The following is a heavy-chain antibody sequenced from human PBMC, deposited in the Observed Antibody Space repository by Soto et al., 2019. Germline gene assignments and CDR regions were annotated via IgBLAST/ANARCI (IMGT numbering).Heavy chain of an antibody. CDR2: ISSSSSYI. CDR1: GFTFSSYS. CDR3: AREGGDYDILTGYYDY. V-gene: IGHV3-21*01. Sequence: ESGGGLVKPGGSLRLSCAASGFTFSSYSMNWVRQAPGKGLEWVSSISSSSSYIYYADSVKGRFTISRDNAKNSLYLQMNSLRAEDTAVYYCAREGGDYDILTGYYDYWGQGTLVTVSS. J-gene: IGHJ4*02. D-gene: IGHD3-9*01.